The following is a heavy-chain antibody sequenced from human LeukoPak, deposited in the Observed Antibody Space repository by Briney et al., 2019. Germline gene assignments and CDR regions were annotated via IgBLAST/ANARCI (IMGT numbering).Heavy chain of an antibody. J-gene: IGHJ4*02. CDR3: ARVSSTSYYFDY. Sequence: GGSLRLSCAASGFTFSSYWMSWVRQAPGKGLKWVANIKLDGSEKYYVDSVKGRFTISRDNAKNSLYLQMNSLRAEDTAVYYCARVSSTSYYFDYWGQGTLVTVSS. V-gene: IGHV3-7*04. D-gene: IGHD6-6*01. CDR2: IKLDGSEK. CDR1: GFTFSSYW.